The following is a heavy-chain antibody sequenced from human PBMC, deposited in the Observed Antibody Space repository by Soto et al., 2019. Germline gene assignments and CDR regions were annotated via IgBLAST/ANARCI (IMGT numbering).Heavy chain of an antibody. CDR1: GFSLSTSGVG. Sequence: EFGPTLVNPTQTLTLTCTFSGFSLSTSGVGVGWIRQPPGKALEWLALIYWGDDKRYNPSLKNRLSISEDTAQKQVVLTMTNMDAEDTGTYYCAAHGSGTYYNPLYNWFDPWGPGTLVTVSS. CDR3: AAHGSGTYYNPLYNWFDP. D-gene: IGHD3-10*01. J-gene: IGHJ5*02. V-gene: IGHV2-5*02. CDR2: IYWGDDK.